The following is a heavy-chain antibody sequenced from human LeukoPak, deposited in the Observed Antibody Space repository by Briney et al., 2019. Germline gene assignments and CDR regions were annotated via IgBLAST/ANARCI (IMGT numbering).Heavy chain of an antibody. CDR3: AKSLFTSATGTGRAFHI. Sequence: GGSLRLSCAASGFTFSSYSMNWVRQAPGRGLEWVSAISASGDVTFYADSLRGRFTNSRDNSKSTLYLQMNGLRAEDTAIFYCAKSLFTSATGTGRAFHIWGQGTRVTVSS. CDR2: ISASGDVT. CDR1: GFTFSSYS. V-gene: IGHV3-23*01. J-gene: IGHJ3*02. D-gene: IGHD1-1*01.